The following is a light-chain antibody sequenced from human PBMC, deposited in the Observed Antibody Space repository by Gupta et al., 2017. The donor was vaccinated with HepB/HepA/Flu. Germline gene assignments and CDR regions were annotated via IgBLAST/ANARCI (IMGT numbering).Light chain of an antibody. CDR1: SSNIGNNY. J-gene: IGLJ2*01. V-gene: IGLV1-51*02. CDR3: ATWDSSLSAWV. Sequence: QSVFTQPPSVSAAPGQKVTISCSGSSSNIGNNYVSWYQQLPGTAPKLLIYENNKRPSGIPDRFSGSKSGTSATLGINGLRTGDEADYYCATWDSSLSAWVFGGGTKLTVL. CDR2: ENN.